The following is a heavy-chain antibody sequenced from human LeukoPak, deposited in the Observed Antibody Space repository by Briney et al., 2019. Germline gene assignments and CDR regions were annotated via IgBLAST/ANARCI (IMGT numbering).Heavy chain of an antibody. CDR1: GYTFTGYY. CDR3: ARGNLKGTRVDV. V-gene: IGHV1-2*02. CDR2: INPNSGGT. Sequence: ASVKVSCKASGYTFTGYYMHWVRQAPGQGLEWMGWINPNSGGTNYAQKFQGRVTMTRDTSISTAYMELSRLRSDDTAVYHCARGNLKGTRVDVWGKGTTVTVSS. D-gene: IGHD1-14*01. J-gene: IGHJ6*04.